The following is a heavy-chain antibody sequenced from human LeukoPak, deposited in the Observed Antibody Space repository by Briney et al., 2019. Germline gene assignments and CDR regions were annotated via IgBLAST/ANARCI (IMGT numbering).Heavy chain of an antibody. CDR1: GFTVSTHY. CDR2: IYSDGST. Sequence: PGGSLRLSCAVSGFTVSTHYMSWVRQAPGKGLEWVSAIYSDGSTYYTDSAKGRFTLSRDNPKNTLFLQMNSLRAEDTAVYYCVRGGDGYNLDYWGQGTLVTVSS. D-gene: IGHD5-24*01. CDR3: VRGGDGYNLDY. J-gene: IGHJ4*02. V-gene: IGHV3-53*01.